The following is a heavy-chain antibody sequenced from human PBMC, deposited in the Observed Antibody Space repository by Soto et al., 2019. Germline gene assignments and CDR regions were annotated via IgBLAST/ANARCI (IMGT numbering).Heavy chain of an antibody. V-gene: IGHV1-2*02. D-gene: IGHD6-19*01. CDR3: AREQQWLVPGMDV. CDR1: GYTFTGYY. CDR2: INPNSGGT. J-gene: IGHJ6*02. Sequence: ASVKVSCKASGYTFTGYYMHWVRQAPGQGLEWMGWINPNSGGTNYAQKFQGRVTMTRDTSISTAYMELSRLRSDDTAVYYCAREQQWLVPGMDVWGQGTTVTVSS.